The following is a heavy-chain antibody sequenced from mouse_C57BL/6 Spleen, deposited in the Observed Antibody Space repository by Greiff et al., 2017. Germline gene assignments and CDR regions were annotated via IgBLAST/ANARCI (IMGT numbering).Heavy chain of an antibody. J-gene: IGHJ2*01. CDR1: GFTFSSYG. CDR3: ERQGYYGSSRGYFDY. D-gene: IGHD1-1*01. CDR2: ISSGDSYI. Sequence: EVQLVESGGDLVKPGGSLKLSCAASGFTFSSYGMSWVRQTPDKRLAWVATISSGDSYIYDPDSVQGRFTISRDNAKNTLYLQMSSLKSEDTAMYYCERQGYYGSSRGYFDYWGQGTTLTVSS. V-gene: IGHV5-6*01.